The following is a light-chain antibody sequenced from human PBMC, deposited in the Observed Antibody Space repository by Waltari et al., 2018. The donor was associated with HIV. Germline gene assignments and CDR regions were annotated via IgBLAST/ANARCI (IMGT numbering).Light chain of an antibody. Sequence: QSALTQPASVSGPPGQSIHIPCTGTSADAGGFDFVSWYQQYPGTAPKVIISDVTNRPSGVSSRFSGSKSGNTASLTISGLQGEDEADYYCASYTHRSTLVFGGGTKLTVL. V-gene: IGLV2-14*01. CDR3: ASYTHRSTLV. J-gene: IGLJ3*02. CDR2: DVT. CDR1: SADAGGFDF.